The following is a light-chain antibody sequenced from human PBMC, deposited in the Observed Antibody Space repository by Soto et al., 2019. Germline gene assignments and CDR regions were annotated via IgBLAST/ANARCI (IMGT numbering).Light chain of an antibody. V-gene: IGKV1-39*01. Sequence: DIQMTQSPSSLSASVGDRVTITCRASQSSSNFLNWYQQKPGKAPKLLIYAASRLQSGVPSRFSGSGSVTDFTLTISSLQPEDFATYYCQQTNTIPITFGQGTRLEIK. CDR3: QQTNTIPIT. CDR2: AAS. CDR1: QSSSNF. J-gene: IGKJ5*01.